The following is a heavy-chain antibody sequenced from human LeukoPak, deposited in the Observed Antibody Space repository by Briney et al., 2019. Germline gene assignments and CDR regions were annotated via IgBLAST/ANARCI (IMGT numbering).Heavy chain of an antibody. J-gene: IGHJ3*02. CDR2: ISGDGGST. V-gene: IGHV3-43*02. D-gene: IGHD3-22*01. CDR3: AKESGGDYYDSSGYYPGAFDI. Sequence: GGSLRLSCAASGFTCDDYAMHWVRQAPGKGLEWLSLISGDGGSTYYADSVKGRFTISRDNSKNSLYLQMNSLRTEDTALYYCAKESGGDYYDSSGYYPGAFDIWGQGTMVTVSS. CDR1: GFTCDDYA.